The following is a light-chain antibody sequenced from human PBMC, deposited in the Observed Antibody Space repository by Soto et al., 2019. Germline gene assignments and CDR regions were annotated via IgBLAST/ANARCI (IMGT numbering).Light chain of an antibody. CDR2: STG. V-gene: IGLV7-43*01. Sequence: QAVVTQEPSLTVSPGGTVTLTCASSTGAVTSGYYPNWFQQKPGQAPRALIYSTGNKHSWTPARFLGSLLGGKAALTLSGVQPEDEAEYYCLLYYGGAWVFGGGTKLTVL. J-gene: IGLJ3*02. CDR3: LLYYGGAWV. CDR1: TGAVTSGYY.